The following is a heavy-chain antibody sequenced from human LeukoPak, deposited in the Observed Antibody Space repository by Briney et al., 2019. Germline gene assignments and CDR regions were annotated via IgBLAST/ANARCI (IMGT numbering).Heavy chain of an antibody. D-gene: IGHD6-19*01. CDR1: GFTFSSYA. CDR2: ISGSGGST. Sequence: GGSLRLSCAASGFTFSSYAMSWVRQAPGKGLEWVSAISGSGGSTYYADSVKGRFTISRDNSKNTLYLQMNSLRAEDTAVYYCAKDYEQWLVAGYFDYWGQGTLVTVSS. J-gene: IGHJ4*02. V-gene: IGHV3-23*01. CDR3: AKDYEQWLVAGYFDY.